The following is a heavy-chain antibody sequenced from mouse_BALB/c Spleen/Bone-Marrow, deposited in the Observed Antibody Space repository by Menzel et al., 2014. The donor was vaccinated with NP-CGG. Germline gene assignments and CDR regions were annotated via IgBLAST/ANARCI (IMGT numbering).Heavy chain of an antibody. CDR1: GFSLSRYN. D-gene: IGHD1-1*01. CDR2: IWNGGST. Sequence: VQLQQSGPGLVAPSQSLSITCTVSGFSLSRYNVHWVRQPPGKGLEWLGMIWNGGSTDYNSALKSRLSISKDNSKSQVFLKMNSLQTDDTAMYYCARNYYCIPYYLDYRGKGTTLTVSS. V-gene: IGHV2-6-4*01. J-gene: IGHJ2*01. CDR3: ARNYYCIPYYLDY.